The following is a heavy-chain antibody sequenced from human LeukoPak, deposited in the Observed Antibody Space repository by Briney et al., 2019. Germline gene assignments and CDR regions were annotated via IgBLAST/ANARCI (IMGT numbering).Heavy chain of an antibody. D-gene: IGHD2/OR15-2a*01. Sequence: GGSLRLSCAASGFTFSSYSMNWVRQAPGKGLEWVSSISSSSSYIYYADSVKGRFTISRDNAKNSLYLQMNSLRAEDTAVHYCARDSSFLGEAFDIWGQGTMVTVSS. CDR3: ARDSSFLGEAFDI. CDR2: ISSSSSYI. J-gene: IGHJ3*02. V-gene: IGHV3-21*01. CDR1: GFTFSSYS.